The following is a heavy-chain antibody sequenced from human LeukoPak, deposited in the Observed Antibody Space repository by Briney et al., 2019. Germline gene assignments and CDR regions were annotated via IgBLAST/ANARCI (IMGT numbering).Heavy chain of an antibody. D-gene: IGHD1-26*01. CDR1: GYTFTNCG. V-gene: IGHV1-18*01. J-gene: IGHJ4*02. CDR2: ISAYNGNT. Sequence: ASVKVSCKASGYTFTNCGITWVRQAPGQGLEWMGWISAYNGNTNYAQKLQGRVTMTTDTSTSTAYMELRSLRSDDTAVYYCARAGGSYYIPKPPDDYWGQGTLVTVSS. CDR3: ARAGGSYYIPKPPDDY.